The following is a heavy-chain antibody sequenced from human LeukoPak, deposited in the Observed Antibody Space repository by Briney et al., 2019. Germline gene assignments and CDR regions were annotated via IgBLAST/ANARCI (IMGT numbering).Heavy chain of an antibody. CDR1: GFTFSSYS. J-gene: IGHJ5*02. CDR2: ISSSSSYI. V-gene: IGHV3-21*01. Sequence: PGGSLRLSCAASGFTFSSYSMNWVRQAPGKGLEWVSSISSSSSYIYYADSVKGRFTNSRDNAKNSLYLQMNSLRAEDTAVYYCARGQPGIAAARWFDPWGQGTLVTVSS. CDR3: ARGQPGIAAARWFDP. D-gene: IGHD6-13*01.